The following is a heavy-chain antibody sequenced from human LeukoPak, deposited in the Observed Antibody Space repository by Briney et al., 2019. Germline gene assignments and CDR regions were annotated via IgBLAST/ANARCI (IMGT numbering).Heavy chain of an antibody. D-gene: IGHD6-13*01. Sequence: SETLSLTCTVSGGSISSSSYYWGWIRQPPGKGLEWIGSIYYSGSTYYNPSLKSRVTISVDTSKNQFSLKLSSVTAADTAVYYCARAIRYSSSLYYFDYWGQGTLVTVSS. J-gene: IGHJ4*02. CDR3: ARAIRYSSSLYYFDY. V-gene: IGHV4-39*07. CDR1: GGSISSSSYY. CDR2: IYYSGST.